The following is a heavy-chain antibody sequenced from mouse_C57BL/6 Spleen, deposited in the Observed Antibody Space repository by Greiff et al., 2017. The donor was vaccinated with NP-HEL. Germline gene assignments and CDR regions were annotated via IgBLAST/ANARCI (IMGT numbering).Heavy chain of an antibody. Sequence: VQLVESGPGLVAPSQSLSITCTVSGFSLTSYGVHWVRQPPGKGLAWLVVIWSDGSTTYNSALKSRLSISKDNSKSQVFLKMNSLQTDDTAMYYCARLDSSGYGAMDYWGQGTSVTVSS. CDR2: IWSDGST. CDR3: ARLDSSGYGAMDY. J-gene: IGHJ4*01. CDR1: GFSLTSYG. D-gene: IGHD3-2*02. V-gene: IGHV2-6*03.